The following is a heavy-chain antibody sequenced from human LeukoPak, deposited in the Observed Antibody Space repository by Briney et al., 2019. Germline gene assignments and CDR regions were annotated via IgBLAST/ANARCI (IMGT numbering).Heavy chain of an antibody. CDR3: ARGANLAVVPDITDAFDI. CDR2: IIPIFGTA. D-gene: IGHD2-2*01. CDR1: GYTFTSYD. V-gene: IGHV1-69*05. Sequence: ASVKVSCKASGYTFTSYDISWVRQAPGQGLEWMGGIIPIFGTANYAQKFQGRVTITTDESTSTAYMELSSLRSEDTAVYYCARGANLAVVPDITDAFDIWGQGTMVTVSS. J-gene: IGHJ3*02.